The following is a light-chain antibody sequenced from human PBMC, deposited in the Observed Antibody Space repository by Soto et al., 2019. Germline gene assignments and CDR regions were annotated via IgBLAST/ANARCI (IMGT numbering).Light chain of an antibody. Sequence: EVVMTQSPATLSVSPGERATLSCRASQSVNFNLAWYQQKPGQAPRLLIYGVANRATGIPDRFSGSGSGTEFTLTISSLQSEDFAVYYCQQYNKWPPLTFGGGTKVEI. J-gene: IGKJ4*01. CDR3: QQYNKWPPLT. CDR2: GVA. CDR1: QSVNFN. V-gene: IGKV3-15*01.